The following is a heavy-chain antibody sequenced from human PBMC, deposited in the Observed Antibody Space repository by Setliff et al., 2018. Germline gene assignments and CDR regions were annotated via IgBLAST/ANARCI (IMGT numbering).Heavy chain of an antibody. D-gene: IGHD1-1*01. CDR2: IFYSGRT. V-gene: IGHV4-39*01. CDR1: GAPITNINYY. CDR3: VREGYSEYFQD. J-gene: IGHJ1*01. Sequence: PSETLSLTCTVSGAPITNINYYWGLIRQPPGKGLEWIGSIFYSGRTFYNPSLKSRVTISVDTSKNQFSLTLSSVTAADTAVYYCVREGYSEYFQDWGRGTLVTVSS.